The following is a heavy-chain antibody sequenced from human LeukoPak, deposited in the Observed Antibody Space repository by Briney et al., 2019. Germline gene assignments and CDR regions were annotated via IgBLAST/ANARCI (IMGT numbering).Heavy chain of an antibody. CDR3: ARFGVDYDMDV. CDR1: GGSISGHY. D-gene: IGHD3-16*01. Sequence: SETLSLTCTVSGGSISGHYWTWIRQPPGKGLEWTGQIHYSGRPDYNPSLKSRITMSVDTSKNQLSLKVTSVTGADTAVYYCARFGVDYDMDVWGQGTTVTVSS. J-gene: IGHJ6*02. V-gene: IGHV4-59*11. CDR2: IHYSGRP.